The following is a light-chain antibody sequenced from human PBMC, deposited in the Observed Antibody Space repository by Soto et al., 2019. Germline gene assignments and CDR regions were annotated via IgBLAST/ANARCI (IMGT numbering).Light chain of an antibody. V-gene: IGKV3D-15*01. CDR2: GAS. CDR1: QCVSSN. J-gene: IGKJ4*01. CDR3: QQYNNWPPHT. Sequence: EIVMTQSPATLSVSPGERATLSCRASQCVSSNLAWYQQKPGQAPTLLIYGASTRATGIPARFSGSGSGTEFTLTISSLQSEDFAVYYCQQYNNWPPHTFGGGTKVDIK.